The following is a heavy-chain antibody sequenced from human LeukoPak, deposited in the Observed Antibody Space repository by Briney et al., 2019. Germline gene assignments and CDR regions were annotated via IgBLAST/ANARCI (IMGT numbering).Heavy chain of an antibody. CDR1: GFTFSSYA. V-gene: IGHV3-30-3*01. J-gene: IGHJ6*02. Sequence: PGGSLRLSCAASGFTFSSYAMHWVRQAPGKGLEWVAVISYDGSNKYYADSVKGRFTISRDNSKNTVSLQMDSLRAEDTVIYYCAKGVGYGGMDVWGQGTTVTVSS. D-gene: IGHD5-12*01. CDR3: AKGVGYGGMDV. CDR2: ISYDGSNK.